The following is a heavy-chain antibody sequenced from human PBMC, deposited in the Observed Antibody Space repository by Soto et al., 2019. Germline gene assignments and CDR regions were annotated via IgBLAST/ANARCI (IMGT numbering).Heavy chain of an antibody. CDR2: IYHSGST. CDR1: GYSISSGYY. J-gene: IGHJ4*02. D-gene: IGHD5-18*01. Sequence: PSETLSLTCAVSGYSISSGYYWGWIRQPPGKGLEWIGSIYHSGSTYYNPSLKSRVTISVDTSKNQFSLKLSSVTAADTAVYYCARDVEETAMFDYWGQGTLVTVSS. CDR3: ARDVEETAMFDY. V-gene: IGHV4-38-2*02.